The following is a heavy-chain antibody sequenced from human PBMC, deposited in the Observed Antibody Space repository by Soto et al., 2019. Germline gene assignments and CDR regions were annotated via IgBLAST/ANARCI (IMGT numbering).Heavy chain of an antibody. Sequence: GGSLRLSCAASGFTFSSYAMSWVRQAPGKGLEWVSAISGSGGSTYYADSVKGRFTISRDNSKNTLYLQMNSLRAEDKAVYDCAKRCSTSCYRFFGDYYYYYGMDVWGQGTTVTVSS. CDR3: AKRCSTSCYRFFGDYYYYYGMDV. V-gene: IGHV3-23*01. CDR2: ISGSGGST. J-gene: IGHJ6*02. CDR1: GFTFSSYA. D-gene: IGHD2-2*02.